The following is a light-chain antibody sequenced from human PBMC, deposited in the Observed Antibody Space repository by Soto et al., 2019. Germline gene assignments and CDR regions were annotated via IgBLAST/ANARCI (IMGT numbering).Light chain of an antibody. CDR2: DVS. CDR3: CSYAGSYTLV. CDR1: SSDVGAYNY. V-gene: IGLV2-11*01. J-gene: IGLJ3*02. Sequence: QSALTQPRSVSGSPGQSVTISCTGTSSDVGAYNYVSWYQQHPGKVPKLTIYDVSRRPSGVPDRFSGSKSGNTASLTISGLQADDEADYYCCSYAGSYTLVFGGGTKVTVL.